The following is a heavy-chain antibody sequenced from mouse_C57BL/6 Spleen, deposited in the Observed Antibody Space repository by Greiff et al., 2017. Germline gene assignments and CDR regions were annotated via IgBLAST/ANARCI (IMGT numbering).Heavy chain of an antibody. CDR1: GYTFTSYW. D-gene: IGHD2-10*02. CDR2: IYPSDSDT. J-gene: IGHJ2*01. V-gene: IGHV1-61*01. CDR3: AGGRYGNYGGY. Sequence: QVQLQQPGAELVRPGSSVKLSCKASGYTFTSYWMDWVKQRPGKGLEWIGNIYPSDSDTHYNQKFKDKDTLTIDKSSSTAYMQLSSLTSEYSAVYYWAGGRYGNYGGYWGQGTTRTVSS.